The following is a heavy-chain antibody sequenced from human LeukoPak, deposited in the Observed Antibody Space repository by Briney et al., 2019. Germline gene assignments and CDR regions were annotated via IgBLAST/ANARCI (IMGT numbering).Heavy chain of an antibody. CDR1: GGSISSSSYY. CDR3: ARRERAQNFDY. Sequence: SETLSLTCTVSGGSISSSSYYWGWLRQPPGKGLEWIGSIYYSGSTYYNPSLKSRVTISVDTSKNQFSLKLSSVTAADTAVYYCARRERAQNFDYWGQGTLVTVSS. V-gene: IGHV4-39*01. J-gene: IGHJ4*02. CDR2: IYYSGST.